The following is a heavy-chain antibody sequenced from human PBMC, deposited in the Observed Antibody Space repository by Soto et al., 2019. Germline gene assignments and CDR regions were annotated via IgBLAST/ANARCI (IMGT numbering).Heavy chain of an antibody. CDR1: GGSISGYY. V-gene: IGHV4-59*01. J-gene: IGHJ6*02. CDR3: ARDLWGYCGTDCYPLDV. Sequence: SETLSLTCTVSGGSISGYYWSWIRQPPGKGLEWIGYMYNTGSTVYNPSFKSRVTISVDTSRNQFSLKLNSVTAADTAVYYCARDLWGYCGTDCYPLDVWGQGTTVTVSS. D-gene: IGHD2-21*02. CDR2: MYNTGST.